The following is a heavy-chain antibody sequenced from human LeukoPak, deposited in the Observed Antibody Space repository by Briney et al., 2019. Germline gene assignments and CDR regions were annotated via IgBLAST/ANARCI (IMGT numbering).Heavy chain of an antibody. CDR3: ATRGYSYGTLDY. J-gene: IGHJ4*02. CDR2: ISSSGSTI. CDR1: GFTFSSYE. D-gene: IGHD5-18*01. Sequence: GGSLRLSCAASGFTFSSYEMNWVRQAPGKGLEWVSYISSSGSTIYYADSVKGRFTISRDNAKNSLYLQMNSLRAEDTAVYYCATRGYSYGTLDYWGQRTLVTVSS. V-gene: IGHV3-48*03.